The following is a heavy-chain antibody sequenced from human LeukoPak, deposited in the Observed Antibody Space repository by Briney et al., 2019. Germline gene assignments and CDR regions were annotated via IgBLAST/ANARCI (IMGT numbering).Heavy chain of an antibody. D-gene: IGHD6-13*01. CDR3: TRDMRGAAAADDAFDI. CDR2: MNPNSGDT. CDR1: GYTFISCD. Sequence: ASVKVSCKASGYTFISCDINWVRQASGQGLEWMGWMNPNSGDTGYAQSFQGRVTITRDTSISTAYMELSSLRSEDTAMYYCTRDMRGAAAADDAFDIWGQGTMVTVSS. V-gene: IGHV1-8*01. J-gene: IGHJ3*02.